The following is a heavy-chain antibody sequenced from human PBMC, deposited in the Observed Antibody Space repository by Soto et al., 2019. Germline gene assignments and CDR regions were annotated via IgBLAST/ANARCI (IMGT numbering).Heavy chain of an antibody. V-gene: IGHV1-8*01. CDR1: GYTFTSYD. Sequence: GPSVKVSCKASGYTFTSYDINWVRQATGQGLEWMGWMNPNSGNTGYAQKFQGRVTMTRNTSISTAYMELSSLRSEDTAVYYCARETPYNWNYLYYYYGMDVWGQGTTVTVSS. J-gene: IGHJ6*02. CDR2: MNPNSGNT. CDR3: ARETPYNWNYLYYYYGMDV. D-gene: IGHD1-7*01.